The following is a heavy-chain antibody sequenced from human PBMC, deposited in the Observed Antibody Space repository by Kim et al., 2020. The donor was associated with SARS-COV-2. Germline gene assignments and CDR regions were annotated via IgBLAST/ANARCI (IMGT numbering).Heavy chain of an antibody. D-gene: IGHD5-12*01. Sequence: SLKSQVTISVDTSKNQFSLKLSSVTAADTAVYYCARLRRDGYSGPPWFDPWGQGTLVTVSS. J-gene: IGHJ5*02. CDR3: ARLRRDGYSGPPWFDP. V-gene: IGHV4-34*01.